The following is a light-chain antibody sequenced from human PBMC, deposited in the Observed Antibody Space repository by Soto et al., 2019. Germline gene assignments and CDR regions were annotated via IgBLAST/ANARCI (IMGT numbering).Light chain of an antibody. CDR3: SSYNSSSTLVV. V-gene: IGLV2-14*01. CDR2: EVS. J-gene: IGLJ1*01. Sequence: QSALTQPASVSGSPGQSITISCTGTSSDVGGYNYVSWYQQHPGKAPKLMIYEVSNRPSGVSNRFSGSKSGNTASLTISGLQAEDEADYYCSSYNSSSTLVVFGTGTKLTVL. CDR1: SSDVGGYNY.